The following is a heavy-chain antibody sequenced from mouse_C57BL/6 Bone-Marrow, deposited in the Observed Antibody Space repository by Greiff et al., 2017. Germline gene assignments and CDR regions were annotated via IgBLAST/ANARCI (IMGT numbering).Heavy chain of an antibody. D-gene: IGHD2-12*01. V-gene: IGHV5-12*01. Sequence: EVQLVESGGGLVQPGGSLKLSCAASGFTFSDYYMYWVRQTPEKRLEWVAYISNGGGSTYYPDTVKGRFTISRDNAKNTLYLQMSRLKSEDTAMYYCARRYYKSAMDYWGQGTSVTVSS. J-gene: IGHJ4*01. CDR3: ARRYYKSAMDY. CDR2: ISNGGGST. CDR1: GFTFSDYY.